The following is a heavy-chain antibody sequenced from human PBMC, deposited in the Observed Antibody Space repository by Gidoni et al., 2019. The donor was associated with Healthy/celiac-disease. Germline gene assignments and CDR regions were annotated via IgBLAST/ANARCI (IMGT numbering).Heavy chain of an antibody. J-gene: IGHJ3*02. Sequence: QVQLQQWCAVLFNPSDTLSLTCAVYGGSFSGYYWSWIRQPPGKGLEWIGESNHSGSTHYNPSLKSRVNISVDTYKNQFSLKMSSVTAADTDVYYCARGTKARGYSYGLGFAFDIWGQGTMVTVAS. CDR3: ARGTKARGYSYGLGFAFDI. CDR1: GGSFSGYY. D-gene: IGHD5-18*01. V-gene: IGHV4-34*01. CDR2: SNHSGST.